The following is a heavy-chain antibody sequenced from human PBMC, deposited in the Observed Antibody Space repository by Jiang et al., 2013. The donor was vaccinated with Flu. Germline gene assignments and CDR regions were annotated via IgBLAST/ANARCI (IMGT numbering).Heavy chain of an antibody. J-gene: IGHJ4*02. Sequence: VQLVESGGVVVQPGGSLRLSCAASGFTFDDYTMHWVRQGPGKGLEWVSLISWDGGSTYYADSVKGRFTISRDNSKNSLYLQMNSLRTEDTALYYCAKDHGGYSGFDYWGQGTLVTVSS. V-gene: IGHV3-43*01. D-gene: IGHD4-17*01. CDR1: GFTFDDYT. CDR2: ISWDGGST. CDR3: AKDHGGYSGFDY.